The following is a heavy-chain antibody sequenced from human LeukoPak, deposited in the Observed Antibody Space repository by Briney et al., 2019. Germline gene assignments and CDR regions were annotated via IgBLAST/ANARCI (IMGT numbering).Heavy chain of an antibody. Sequence: GGSRRPSCTAYGVTLSNYSMHWVRRPPGRGLGWVAVISFDGTNKYYGDSVEGRFSVSRDNSKNCLYLQMNSLRPDDTAIYYCATDYGDYEPIDYWGEGTLVTVSS. CDR1: GVTLSNYS. J-gene: IGHJ4*02. D-gene: IGHD4-17*01. CDR2: ISFDGTNK. V-gene: IGHV3-30*04. CDR3: ATDYGDYEPIDY.